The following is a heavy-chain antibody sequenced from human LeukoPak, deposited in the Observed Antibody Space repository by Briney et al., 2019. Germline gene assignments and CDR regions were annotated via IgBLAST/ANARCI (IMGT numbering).Heavy chain of an antibody. D-gene: IGHD3-22*01. J-gene: IGHJ4*02. CDR3: ARDPGPHYYDSSGHFDY. CDR2: IYSGGST. V-gene: IGHV3-53*01. CDR1: GFTVSSDY. Sequence: GGSLRLSCEASGFTVSSDYMSWVRQAPGKGLEWVSVIYSGGSTYYADSVKGRFTISRDNSKNTLYLQMNSLRAEDTAVYYCARDPGPHYYDSSGHFDYWGQGTLVTVSS.